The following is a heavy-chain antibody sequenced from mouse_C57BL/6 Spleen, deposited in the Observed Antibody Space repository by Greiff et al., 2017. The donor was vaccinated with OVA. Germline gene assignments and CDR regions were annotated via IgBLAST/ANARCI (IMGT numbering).Heavy chain of an antibody. Sequence: EVQLVESEGGLVQPGSSMKLSCTASGFTFSDYYMACVRQVPEKGLEWVANINYDGSSTYYLDSLKSRFIISRDNAKNILYLQMSSLKSEDTATYYGARDRDGYYVYFDVWGTGTTVTVSA. J-gene: IGHJ1*03. V-gene: IGHV5-16*01. CDR1: GFTFSDYY. D-gene: IGHD2-3*01. CDR3: ARDRDGYYVYFDV. CDR2: INYDGSST.